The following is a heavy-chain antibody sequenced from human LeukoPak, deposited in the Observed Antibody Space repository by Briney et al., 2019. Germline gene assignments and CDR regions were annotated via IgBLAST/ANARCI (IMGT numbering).Heavy chain of an antibody. D-gene: IGHD3-10*01. CDR2: FYYSGST. CDR1: GGSISSGPYY. J-gene: IGHJ6*02. CDR3: ARARARGVTEAMDV. V-gene: IGHV4-39*01. Sequence: SETLSLTCTVSGGSISSGPYYWAWIRQPPGEGLEWIGSFYYSGSTYYNPSLMSRVTISVDTSKNQLSLKLNSVTAADTAVYYCARARARGVTEAMDVWGQGTTVTVSS.